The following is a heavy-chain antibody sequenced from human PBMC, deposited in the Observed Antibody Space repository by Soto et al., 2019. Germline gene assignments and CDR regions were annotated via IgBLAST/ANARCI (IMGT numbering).Heavy chain of an antibody. CDR3: ARDPYSGLYVKLFEH. CDR2: IGATTNTV. J-gene: IGHJ4*01. CDR1: GFTFGTSP. Sequence: VQLVESGGGLVQPGGSLRLSCAASGFTFGTSPMHWVRQAPGKGLEWVAYIGATTNTVHYADSVKGRFTISRDNSKNSLYLQMNSLRDDDTAIYFCARDPYSGLYVKLFEHWGHGTLVTVSS. D-gene: IGHD6-19*01. V-gene: IGHV3-48*02.